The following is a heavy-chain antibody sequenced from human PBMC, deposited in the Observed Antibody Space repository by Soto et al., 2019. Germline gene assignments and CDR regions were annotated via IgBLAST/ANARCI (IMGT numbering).Heavy chain of an antibody. CDR3: ARIRGVRYYYYGMDV. Sequence: QVQLVESGGGVVQPGKSLRLSCAASGFTFSNYGMHWVRQAPGKGLEWVAVIWYDGSNKYYGDSVKGRFTISRDNSKNTRYLQMNSLRADDTAVYYCARIRGVRYYYYGMDVWGQGTTVTVFS. CDR1: GFTFSNYG. V-gene: IGHV3-33*01. J-gene: IGHJ6*02. D-gene: IGHD3-10*01. CDR2: IWYDGSNK.